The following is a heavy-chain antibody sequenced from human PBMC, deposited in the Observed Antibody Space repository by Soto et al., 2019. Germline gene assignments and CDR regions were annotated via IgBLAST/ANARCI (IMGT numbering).Heavy chain of an antibody. D-gene: IGHD3-3*01. CDR3: AKGDFDYYYGMDV. J-gene: IGHJ6*02. CDR1: GFTFDDYG. Sequence: GGSLRLSCAASGFTFDDYGMSWVRQAPGKGLEWVSGINWNGGSTGYADSVKGRFTISRDNSKNTLYLQMNSLRAEDTAVYYCAKGDFDYYYGMDVWGQGTTVTVSS. V-gene: IGHV3-20*04. CDR2: INWNGGST.